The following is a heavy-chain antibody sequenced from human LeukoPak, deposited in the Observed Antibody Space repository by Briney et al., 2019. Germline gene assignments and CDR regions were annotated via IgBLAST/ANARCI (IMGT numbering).Heavy chain of an antibody. CDR1: GGSISSYY. Sequence: SETLSPTCTVSGGSISSYYWSWIRQPPGKGLEWIGYIYHSGSTYYNPSLKSRVTISVDRSKNQFSLKLSSVTAADTAVYYCARAGLAAALDYWGQGTLVTVSS. V-gene: IGHV4-59*12. CDR3: ARAGLAAALDY. J-gene: IGHJ4*02. CDR2: IYHSGST. D-gene: IGHD6-13*01.